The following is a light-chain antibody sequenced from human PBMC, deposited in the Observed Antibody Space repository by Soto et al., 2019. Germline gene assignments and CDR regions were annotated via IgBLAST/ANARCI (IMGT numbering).Light chain of an antibody. J-gene: IGLJ2*01. V-gene: IGLV1-40*01. Sequence: QPVLTQPPSVSGAPGQRVTISCTGSNSNIGADYNVHWYQQLPGTAPKLLIYGNTNRPSGVPDRFSGSKSGTSASLAITGLQAEDEADYYCQSYDNSLFTSVFGGGTKLTVL. CDR1: NSNIGADYN. CDR2: GNT. CDR3: QSYDNSLFTSV.